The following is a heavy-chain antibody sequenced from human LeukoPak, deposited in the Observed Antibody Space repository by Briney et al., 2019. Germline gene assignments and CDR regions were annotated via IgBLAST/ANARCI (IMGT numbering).Heavy chain of an antibody. V-gene: IGHV5-51*01. CDR3: SRQGALACPGIDY. Sequence: GESLKISCQVSGYNFATYWIGWVRQMPGKGLEWMGIISPADSDTRYSPSFQGQVTISADKYINTAYLQGSSLRASDTAIYYCSRQGALACPGIDYWGQGTLVTVSS. CDR2: ISPADSDT. D-gene: IGHD1-1*01. CDR1: GYNFATYW. J-gene: IGHJ4*02.